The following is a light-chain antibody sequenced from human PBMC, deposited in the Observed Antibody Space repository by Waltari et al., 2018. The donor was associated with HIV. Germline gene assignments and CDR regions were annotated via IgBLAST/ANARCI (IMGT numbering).Light chain of an antibody. V-gene: IGLV4-69*02. CDR3: QTWGAGDHV. CDR2: VKYDGSH. J-gene: IGLJ2*01. CDR1: SGPSSYG. Sequence: QLMLTQSPSASASLGGSVTLTCTLDSGPSSYGIGSHQQQPEKGPRFLMRVKYDGSHIKGDGIPDRFSGSSSGAERYLTISSLRSEDEADYYCQTWGAGDHVFGGGTKLTVL.